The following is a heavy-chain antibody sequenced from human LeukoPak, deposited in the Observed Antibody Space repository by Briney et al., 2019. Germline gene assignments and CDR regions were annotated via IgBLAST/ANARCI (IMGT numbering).Heavy chain of an antibody. J-gene: IGHJ5*02. V-gene: IGHV1-2*02. D-gene: IGHD6-13*01. CDR3: AKQAANGNWFDP. Sequence: ASVKVSCKASGYTFTGYYIHWVRQAPGQGLEWMGWINPNSGGRNYAQKFQGRVTMTSDTSIRTAYMEVSKLTSDDTAVYYCAKQAANGNWFDPWGQGTLVTVSS. CDR1: GYTFTGYY. CDR2: INPNSGGR.